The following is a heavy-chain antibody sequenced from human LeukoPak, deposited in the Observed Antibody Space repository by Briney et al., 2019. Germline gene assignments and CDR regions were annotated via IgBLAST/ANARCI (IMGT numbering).Heavy chain of an antibody. Sequence: ASVKVSCKASGYTFTGYYMHRVRQAPGQGLEWMGRINPNSGGTNYAQKFQGRVTMTRDTSISTAYMELSGLTSDDTAVYYCAPGPGWFDPWGQGTLVTVSS. CDR2: INPNSGGT. CDR3: APGPGWFDP. D-gene: IGHD7-27*01. CDR1: GYTFTGYY. J-gene: IGHJ5*02. V-gene: IGHV1-2*06.